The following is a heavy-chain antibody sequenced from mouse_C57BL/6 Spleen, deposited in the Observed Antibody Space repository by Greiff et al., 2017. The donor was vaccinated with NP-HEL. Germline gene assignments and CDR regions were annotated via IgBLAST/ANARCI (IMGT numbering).Heavy chain of an antibody. V-gene: IGHV3-6*01. J-gene: IGHJ2*01. CDR2: ISYDGSN. CDR1: GYSFTSGYY. Sequence: EVKLVESGPGLVKPSQSLSLTCSVTGYSFTSGYYWYWIRQSPGNKLEWMGYISYDGSNNYNPSLKNRISFTRDPSKNQFFLKLNSVTTEDTATYYCAKGLWLQYYFDYWGQGTTLTVSS. D-gene: IGHD2-2*01. CDR3: AKGLWLQYYFDY.